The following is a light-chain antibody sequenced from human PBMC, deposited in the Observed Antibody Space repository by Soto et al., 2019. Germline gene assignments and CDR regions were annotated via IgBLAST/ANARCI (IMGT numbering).Light chain of an antibody. CDR1: SSNIGSNY. Sequence: QSVLTQPPPASGTPGQRVTISCSGSSSNIGSNYVYWYQHLPGTAPKILIYRNNQRPSGLPDRFSGSKSGTSASLAISGVRSEDEADYYCAAWDDSLSGWVFGGGTTLTVL. CDR2: RNN. CDR3: AAWDDSLSGWV. V-gene: IGLV1-47*01. J-gene: IGLJ3*02.